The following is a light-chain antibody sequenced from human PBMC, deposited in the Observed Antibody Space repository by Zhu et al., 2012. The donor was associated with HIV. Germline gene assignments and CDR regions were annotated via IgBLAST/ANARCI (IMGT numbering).Light chain of an antibody. CDR1: DFVNSK. V-gene: IGKV3-15*01. J-gene: IGKJ2*01. CDR3: QQYNTWPYT. CDR2: GAS. Sequence: EVVMTQSPTTLSVSPGERATLSCRAGDFVNSKLAWYQHKRGQAPRLLLYGASTRATGIPARFTGSGSGTEFTLTITSMQSEDFATYYCQQYNTWPYTFGQGTKAGD.